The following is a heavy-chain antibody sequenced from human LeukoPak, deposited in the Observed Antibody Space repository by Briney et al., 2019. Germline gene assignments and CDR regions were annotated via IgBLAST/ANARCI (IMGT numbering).Heavy chain of an antibody. CDR3: AKKIQAGLIAPNNFDS. D-gene: IGHD6-13*01. J-gene: IGHJ4*02. CDR2: ISGGGGST. Sequence: GGSLRLSCAASGFTFSSYGMSWVRQAPGKGLEWVSDISGGGGSTYYADSVKGRFTISRDNSRSILYLQMNSLRAEDTAVYYCAKKIQAGLIAPNNFDSWGQGTLVTVSS. CDR1: GFTFSSYG. V-gene: IGHV3-23*01.